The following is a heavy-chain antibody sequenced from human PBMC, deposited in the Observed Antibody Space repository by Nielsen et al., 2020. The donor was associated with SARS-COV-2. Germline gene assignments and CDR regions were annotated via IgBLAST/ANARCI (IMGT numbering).Heavy chain of an antibody. CDR2: ISWNSDNI. D-gene: IGHD3-10*01. V-gene: IGHV3-9*01. CDR3: VKDKGSGHHYVGGDYYYNYGLDV. J-gene: IGHJ6*02. CDR1: GFTVSSNY. Sequence: SLKISCAASGFTVSSNYMSWVRQAPGKGLEWVAGISWNSDNIGYADSVKGRFTISRDNAKNSLYLQMSSLRPEDTALYYCVKDKGSGHHYVGGDYYYNYGLDVWGQGTTVTVSS.